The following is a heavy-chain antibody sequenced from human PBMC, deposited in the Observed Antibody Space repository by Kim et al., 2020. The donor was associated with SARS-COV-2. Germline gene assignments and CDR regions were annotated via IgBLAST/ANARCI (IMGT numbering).Heavy chain of an antibody. D-gene: IGHD2-8*01. Sequence: GGSLRLSCAASGFTFSNYAMNWVRQAPGKGLEWVSAISVGTGSTYYADSVKGRFTISRDNSKSTLSLQMSSLRAEDTAVYYCATAVSQTYYYRMDVWGQGTTVTVSS. V-gene: IGHV3-23*01. CDR1: GFTFSNYA. J-gene: IGHJ6*02. CDR3: ATAVSQTYYYRMDV. CDR2: ISVGTGST.